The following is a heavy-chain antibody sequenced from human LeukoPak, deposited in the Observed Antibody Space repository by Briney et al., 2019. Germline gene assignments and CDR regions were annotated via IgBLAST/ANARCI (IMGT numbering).Heavy chain of an antibody. CDR2: ISSSRSYI. CDR3: ARVGYSYGVYYFDY. Sequence: PGGSLRLSCAASGFTFITSWMSWLRQAPGKGLEWVSFISSSRSYIYYADSVKGRFTTSRDNAKNSLYLQMNSLRAEDTAVYYCARVGYSYGVYYFDYWGQGTLVTVSS. D-gene: IGHD5-18*01. CDR1: GFTFITSW. V-gene: IGHV3-21*01. J-gene: IGHJ4*02.